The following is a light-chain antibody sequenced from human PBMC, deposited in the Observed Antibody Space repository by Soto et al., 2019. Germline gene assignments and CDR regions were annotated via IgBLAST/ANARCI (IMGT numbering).Light chain of an antibody. J-gene: IGLJ1*01. Sequence: QSALTQPASVTGSPGQSITISCTGTSSDIGGYDYVPWYQQRPGKAPKLMIYEVRYRPSGVSNRFPGSKSGNTASLTISGLQAEDEAVYYCCPYTRTSNNYFFAGGTKVTVL. CDR3: CPYTRTSNNYF. CDR1: SSDIGGYDY. CDR2: EVR. V-gene: IGLV2-14*01.